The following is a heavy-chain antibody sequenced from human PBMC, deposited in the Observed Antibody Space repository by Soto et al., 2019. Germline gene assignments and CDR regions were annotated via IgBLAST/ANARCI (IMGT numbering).Heavy chain of an antibody. CDR1: GYKFIYYW. V-gene: IGHV5-51*01. CDR3: VRSNGGEYYNSREYYHSY. J-gene: IGHJ4*02. Sequence: GESLKISCKGFGYKFIYYWIGWVRQLPGKGLVWMGIIYLDYFDIRYGTSFRGQVTISADKSLTTAYLQWGSVKASETAMYYCVRSNGGEYYNSREYYHSYWGQGTLVTVSS. CDR2: IYLDYFDI. D-gene: IGHD3-22*01.